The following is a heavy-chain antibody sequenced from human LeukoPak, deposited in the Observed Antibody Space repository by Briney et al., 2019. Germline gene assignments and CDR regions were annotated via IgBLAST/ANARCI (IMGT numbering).Heavy chain of an antibody. J-gene: IGHJ4*02. CDR2: IRSSSTTI. Sequence: GGSLRLSCEASGFSFSAYSMSWVRQAPGKGLEWISYIRSSSTTIYYADSVKGRFTISRDNAENSMYLQMNSLRVEDTALYFCARDSRSHCGTDACYGPYFDYWGQGTLVAVSS. CDR1: GFSFSAYS. CDR3: ARDSRSHCGTDACYGPYFDY. D-gene: IGHD2-2*01. V-gene: IGHV3-48*01.